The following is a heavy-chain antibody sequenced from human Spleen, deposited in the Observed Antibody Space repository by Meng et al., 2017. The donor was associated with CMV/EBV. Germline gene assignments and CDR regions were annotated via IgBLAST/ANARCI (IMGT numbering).Heavy chain of an antibody. CDR1: GYRFIDPY. D-gene: IGHD4-23*01. Sequence: ASVKVSCKASGYRFIDPYMHWVRQAPGQGLEWKGCINPNSGGTYYAQKFQGRVTMTRDPSISTDYMELSSMRPDDTAVYYCASAKKPYGGNGFYFDYWGQGTLVTVSS. J-gene: IGHJ4*02. V-gene: IGHV1-2*02. CDR3: ASAKKPYGGNGFYFDY. CDR2: INPNSGGT.